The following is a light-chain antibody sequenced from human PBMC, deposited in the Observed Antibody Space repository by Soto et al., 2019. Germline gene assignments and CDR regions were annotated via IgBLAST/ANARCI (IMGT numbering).Light chain of an antibody. CDR2: AAS. Sequence: IQMTQSPSSLSASVGDRVTITGRASQGIYNYLAWYQAKPGQVPKLLIYAASTLQSGVPSRFSGSGSGTDFTLTIISLQPEDVGTYYCQRYNNAPRAFGQGTKVDIK. CDR3: QRYNNAPRA. V-gene: IGKV1-27*01. CDR1: QGIYNY. J-gene: IGKJ1*01.